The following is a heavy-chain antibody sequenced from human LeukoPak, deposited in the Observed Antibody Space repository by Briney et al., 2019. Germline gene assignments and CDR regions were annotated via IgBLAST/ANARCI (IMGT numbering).Heavy chain of an antibody. CDR2: FDPEDGET. D-gene: IGHD1-1*01. J-gene: IGHJ6*02. CDR3: ATPPVNEYYYYYGMDV. V-gene: IGHV1-24*01. CDR1: GYTLTELS. Sequence: GASVKVSCKVSGYTLTELSMHWVRQAPGKGLGWMGGFDPEDGETIYAQKFQGRVTMTEDTSTDTAYMELSSLRSEDTAVYYCATPPVNEYYYYYGMDVWGQGTTVTVSS.